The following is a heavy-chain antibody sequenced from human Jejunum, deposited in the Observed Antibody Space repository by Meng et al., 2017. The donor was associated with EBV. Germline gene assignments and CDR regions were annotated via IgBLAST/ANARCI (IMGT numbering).Heavy chain of an antibody. D-gene: IGHD2/OR15-2a*01. CDR2: IYNGGST. V-gene: IGHV4-61*01. CDR1: GAAATCATYY. Sequence: QVQHEAWGPGLVKPSAPLSLPCSVTGAAATCATYYWRWIRQPPGKGLEWIGYIYNGGSTNYIPSLRTRVTISLDTSKTRFPLKLSSVTAADTAMYYCAYYLGGRGGVGSWGQGTLVTVSS. J-gene: IGHJ4*02. CDR3: AYYLGGRGGVGS.